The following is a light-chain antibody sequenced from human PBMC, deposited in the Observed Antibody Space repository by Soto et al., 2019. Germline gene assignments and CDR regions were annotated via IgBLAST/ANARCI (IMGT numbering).Light chain of an antibody. CDR1: QSISSY. J-gene: IGKJ4*01. CDR3: QQSHNTPAT. CDR2: ITS. Sequence: DIQMTQSPSSLSANIGDRVTITCRASQSISSYLNWYQQKPGKAPNLLIYITSKLQIGVPSRFSGSGYGTDFTLTISSLQPEDFATYYCQQSHNTPATFGGGTKVEIK. V-gene: IGKV1-39*01.